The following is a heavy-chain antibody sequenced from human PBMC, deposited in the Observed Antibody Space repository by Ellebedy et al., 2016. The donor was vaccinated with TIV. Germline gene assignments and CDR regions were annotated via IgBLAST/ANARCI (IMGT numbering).Heavy chain of an antibody. CDR1: GFTLGTYW. CDR2: INSDGSSI. D-gene: IGHD3-10*01. CDR3: ARLKADYGSGSL. J-gene: IGHJ4*02. Sequence: GESLKISXAASGFTLGTYWLSWVRQAPGKGLVWASRINSDGSSISYADSVKGRFSISRDNAKNTLYLQMNSLRAEDTAVYYCARLKADYGSGSLWGQGTLVTVSS. V-gene: IGHV3-74*01.